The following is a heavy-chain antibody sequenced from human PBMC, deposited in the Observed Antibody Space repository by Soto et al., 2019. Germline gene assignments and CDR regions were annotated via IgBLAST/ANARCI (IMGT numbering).Heavy chain of an antibody. CDR3: ARDRAVLSDYGGYDY. CDR2: IYYSGST. CDR1: GGSISSSNW. D-gene: IGHD4-17*01. V-gene: IGHV4-4*02. J-gene: IGHJ4*02. Sequence: PSETLSLTCAVSGGSISSSNWWSWVRQPPGKGLEWIGEIYYSGSTNYNPSLKSRVTISVDKSKNQFSLKLSSVTAADTAVYYCARDRAVLSDYGGYDYWGQGTLVTVSS.